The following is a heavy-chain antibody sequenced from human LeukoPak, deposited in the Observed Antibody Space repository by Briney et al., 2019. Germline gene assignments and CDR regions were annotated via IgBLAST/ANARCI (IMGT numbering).Heavy chain of an antibody. CDR2: ISYDGSNG. J-gene: IGHJ4*02. Sequence: GGSLRLSCAASGFSFSSYGMQWVRQAPGKGLEWVAVISYDGSNGYYADSVKGRFTISRDNSKNTLYLQMNSLRAEDTAVYYCAKDAPTSYSSGWPIDYWGQGTLVSVSS. CDR3: AKDAPTSYSSGWPIDY. D-gene: IGHD6-19*01. V-gene: IGHV3-30*18. CDR1: GFSFSSYG.